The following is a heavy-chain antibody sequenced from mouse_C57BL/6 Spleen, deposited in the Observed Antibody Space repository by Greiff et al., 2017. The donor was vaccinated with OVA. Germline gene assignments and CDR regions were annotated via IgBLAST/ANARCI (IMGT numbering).Heavy chain of an antibody. D-gene: IGHD2-12*01. V-gene: IGHV5-17*01. Sequence: EVKLVESGGGLVKPGGSLKLSCAASGFTFSDYGMHWVRQAPEKGLEWVAYISSGSSTIYYADTVKGRFTISRDNAKNTLFLQMTSLRSEDTAMYYCARRYDVRAMDYWGQGTSVTVSS. J-gene: IGHJ4*01. CDR1: GFTFSDYG. CDR2: ISSGSSTI. CDR3: ARRYDVRAMDY.